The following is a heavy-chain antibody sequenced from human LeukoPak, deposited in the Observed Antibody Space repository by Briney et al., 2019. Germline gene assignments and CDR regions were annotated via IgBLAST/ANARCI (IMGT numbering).Heavy chain of an antibody. Sequence: GGSLRLSCAASGFAFSTYWMSWVRQAPGKGLEWVANIKEDGSEKYYVDSVKGRFTISRDNAKNSLYLQMNSLRAEDTAVYYCASEFHFDYWGQGTLVTVSS. CDR1: GFAFSTYW. J-gene: IGHJ4*02. V-gene: IGHV3-7*01. CDR3: ASEFHFDY. CDR2: IKEDGSEK.